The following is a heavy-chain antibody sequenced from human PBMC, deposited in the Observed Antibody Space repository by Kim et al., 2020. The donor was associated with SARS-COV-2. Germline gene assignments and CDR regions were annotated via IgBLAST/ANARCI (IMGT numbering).Heavy chain of an antibody. J-gene: IGHJ6*02. CDR2: IKSKTDGGTT. CDR1: GFTFSNAW. D-gene: IGHD3-9*01. V-gene: IGHV3-15*01. Sequence: GGSLRLSCAASGFTFSNAWMSWVRQAPGKGLEWVGRIKSKTDGGTTDYAAPVKGRFTISRDDPKNTLYLQMNSLKTEDTAVYYCTTLLRYFDWLAVNYYFYGMDVWGQGTTVTVSS. CDR3: TTLLRYFDWLAVNYYFYGMDV.